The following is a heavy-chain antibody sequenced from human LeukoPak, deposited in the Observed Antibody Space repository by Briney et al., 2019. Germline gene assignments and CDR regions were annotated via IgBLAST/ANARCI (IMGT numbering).Heavy chain of an antibody. Sequence: GASVKVSCKASGYTFSDFAMNWVRQAPGQGLEWMGWINTITGDPTYAQAFTGRFVFSLDTSVSTAYLQIRGLTADDTAVYYCARAGTPYSSGLYNWVDPWGQGTLVTVSS. CDR1: GYTFSDFA. D-gene: IGHD6-19*01. J-gene: IGHJ5*02. V-gene: IGHV7-4-1*02. CDR2: INTITGDP. CDR3: ARAGTPYSSGLYNWVDP.